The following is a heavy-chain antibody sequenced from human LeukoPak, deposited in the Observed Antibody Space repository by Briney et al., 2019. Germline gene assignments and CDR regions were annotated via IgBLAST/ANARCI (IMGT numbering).Heavy chain of an antibody. Sequence: PSQTLSLTCTVSGGSISSGSYYWSWIRQPAGKGLEWIGRIYTSGSTNYNPSLKSRVTISVDTSKNQFSLKLSSVTAADTAVYYCARREGNYEPNYYYMDVWGKGTTVTVSS. CDR1: GGSISSGSYY. V-gene: IGHV4-61*02. CDR2: IYTSGST. CDR3: ARREGNYEPNYYYMDV. D-gene: IGHD1-7*01. J-gene: IGHJ6*03.